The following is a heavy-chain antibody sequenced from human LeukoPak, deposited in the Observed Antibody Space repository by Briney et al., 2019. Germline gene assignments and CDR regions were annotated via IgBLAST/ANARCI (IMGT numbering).Heavy chain of an antibody. J-gene: IGHJ4*02. CDR1: GFNFNQYG. Sequence: GGSLRLSCVTSGFNFNQYGMHWVRQAPAKGLEWVSYIRYDGSDKHYADSVKGRFTISRDDSKNTLYLQMSSLRAEDTAVYYCARDWDYNFWSNYDHWGQGNLVTVSS. CDR3: ARDWDYNFWSNYDH. D-gene: IGHD3-3*01. CDR2: IRYDGSDK. V-gene: IGHV3-30*02.